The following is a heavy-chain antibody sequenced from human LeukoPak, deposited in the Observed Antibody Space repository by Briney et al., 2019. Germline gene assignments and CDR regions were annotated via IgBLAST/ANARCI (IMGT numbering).Heavy chain of an antibody. CDR2: IKSKTDGETT. V-gene: IGHV3-15*01. D-gene: IGHD3-22*01. CDR1: GFTFSNAW. CDR3: STAGYDSSADGY. J-gene: IGHJ4*02. Sequence: GGSLRLSCAASGFTFSNAWMTWVRQAPGKGLEWVGRIKSKTDGETTDYAAPVKGRFTISRDDPKNTLYLQMNSLKTEDRAVYYCSTAGYDSSADGYWGQGTLVTVSS.